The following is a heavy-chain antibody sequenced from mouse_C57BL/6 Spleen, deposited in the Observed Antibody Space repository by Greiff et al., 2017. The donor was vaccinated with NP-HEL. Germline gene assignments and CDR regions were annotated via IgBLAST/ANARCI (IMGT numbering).Heavy chain of an antibody. D-gene: IGHD2-1*01. CDR2: IDPSDSET. V-gene: IGHV1-52*01. CDR1: GYTFTSYW. CDR3: ARCPRYGNYVGFAY. Sequence: QVQLQQPGAELVRPGSSVKLSCKASGYTFTSYWMHWVKQRPIQGLEWIGNIDPSDSETHYNQKFKDKATLTVDKSSSTAYMQLSSLTSEDSAVYYGARCPRYGNYVGFAYWGQGTLVTVSA. J-gene: IGHJ3*01.